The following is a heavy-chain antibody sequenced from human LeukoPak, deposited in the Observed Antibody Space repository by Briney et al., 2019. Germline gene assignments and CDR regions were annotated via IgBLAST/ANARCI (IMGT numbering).Heavy chain of an antibody. CDR1: GFTFSNYW. Sequence: PGGSLRLSCAASGFTFSNYWMSWVRQAPGKGLEWVSIISDSGGGTYYADSVKGRFTISRDSAKNSLYLQMNSLRAEDTALYYCAKALIAGLYYYYGMDVWGQGTTVTVSS. J-gene: IGHJ6*02. CDR2: ISDSGGGT. CDR3: AKALIAGLYYYYGMDV. D-gene: IGHD1-20*01. V-gene: IGHV3-23*01.